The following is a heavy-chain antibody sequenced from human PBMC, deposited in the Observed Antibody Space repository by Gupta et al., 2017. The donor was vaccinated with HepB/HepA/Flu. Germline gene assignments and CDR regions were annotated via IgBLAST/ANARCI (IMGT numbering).Heavy chain of an antibody. D-gene: IGHD3-3*01. J-gene: IGHJ5*02. CDR3: VRDGRDFQSPFDA. Sequence: EVQLVQSGPQVKKPGESLKISCKGSGYDFPDYWIGWVRQKPGKGLECMGTIYPPDSDVSYSPAFQGQVTISVDKSLKTAYLQWTTLKASDTAMYYCVRDGRDFQSPFDAWGQGTLVTVSS. CDR2: IYPPDSDV. CDR1: GYDFPDYW. V-gene: IGHV5-51*01.